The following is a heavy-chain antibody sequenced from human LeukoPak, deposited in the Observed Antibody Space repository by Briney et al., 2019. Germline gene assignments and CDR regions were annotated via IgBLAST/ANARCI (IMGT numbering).Heavy chain of an antibody. Sequence: SETLSLTCAVYGGSFSGYYWSWIRQPPGKGLEWIGEINHSGSTNYNPSLKSRVTISVDTSKNQFSLKLSSVTAADTAVYYCARDYYDGIGYYYEDYWGQGTLVTVSS. V-gene: IGHV4-34*01. D-gene: IGHD3-22*01. J-gene: IGHJ4*02. CDR3: ARDYYDGIGYYYEDY. CDR1: GGSFSGYY. CDR2: INHSGST.